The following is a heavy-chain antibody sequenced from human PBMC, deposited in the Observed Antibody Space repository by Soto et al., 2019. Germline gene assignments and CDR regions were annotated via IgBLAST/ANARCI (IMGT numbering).Heavy chain of an antibody. D-gene: IGHD1-26*01. J-gene: IGHJ4*02. CDR2: IYYSGST. Sequence: SETLSLTCTVSGGSISSGCYYWSWIRQHPGKGLEWIGYIYYSGSTYYNPSLKSRVTISVDTSKNQFSLKLSSVTAADTAVYYCGRVRGGGRFDVLGQGTLVTVSS. CDR3: GRVRGGGRFDV. CDR1: GGSISSGCYY. V-gene: IGHV4-31*03.